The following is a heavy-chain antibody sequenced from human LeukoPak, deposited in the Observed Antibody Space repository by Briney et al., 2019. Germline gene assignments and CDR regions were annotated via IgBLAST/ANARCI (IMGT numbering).Heavy chain of an antibody. CDR3: AISSFYYYYTDV. CDR2: IYHSWST. J-gene: IGHJ6*03. CDR1: GVSISSSSYY. D-gene: IGHD3-16*02. Sequence: SETLSLTCTVSGVSISSSSYYWGWIRQPPGKGLEWIGYIYHSWSTYYNPSLKSRVTISVDRSKNQFSLKLSSVTAADTAMYYCAISSFYYYYTDVWGKGTTVTVSS. V-gene: IGHV4-39*07.